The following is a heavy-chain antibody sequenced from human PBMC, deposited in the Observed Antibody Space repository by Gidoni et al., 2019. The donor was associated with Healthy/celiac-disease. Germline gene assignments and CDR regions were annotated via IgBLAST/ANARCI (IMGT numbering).Heavy chain of an antibody. CDR3: AKVSHSSGYLPNYYFDY. Sequence: QVQLVESGGGVVQPGGSLRLSCAASGFTFSSYGMHWVRQAPGKGLEWVAFIRYDGSNKYYADSVKGRFTISRDNSKNTLYLQMNSLRAEDTAVYYCAKVSHSSGYLPNYYFDYWGQGTLVTVSS. CDR2: IRYDGSNK. V-gene: IGHV3-30*02. D-gene: IGHD3-22*01. CDR1: GFTFSSYG. J-gene: IGHJ4*02.